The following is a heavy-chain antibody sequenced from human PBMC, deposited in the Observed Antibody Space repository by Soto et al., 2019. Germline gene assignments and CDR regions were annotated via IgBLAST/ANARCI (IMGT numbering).Heavy chain of an antibody. CDR3: AKAQGYGSFDY. D-gene: IGHD5-12*01. CDR1: GFTFSSYA. CDR2: ISGSGVST. J-gene: IGHJ4*02. Sequence: GGSLRLSCAASGFTFSSYAMNWVRQAPGKGLEWVSAISGSGVSTYADSVKGRFTISRDNSKNTLYLQMNSLRAEDTAVYYCAKAQGYGSFDYWGQGTLVT. V-gene: IGHV3-23*01.